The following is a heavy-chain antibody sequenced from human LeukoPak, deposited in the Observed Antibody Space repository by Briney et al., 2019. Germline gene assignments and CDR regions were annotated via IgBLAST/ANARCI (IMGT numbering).Heavy chain of an antibody. Sequence: ASVKVSCKTSNYIFASYGISWLRQAPGQGLESMGWISTYNGDTKFAQNLQGRLTVTTDTSTRTVYMELRSLRSDDTAVYYCARAGRTSTGVFDNWGQGTLVTVSS. CDR3: ARAGRTSTGVFDN. CDR2: ISTYNGDT. CDR1: NYIFASYG. D-gene: IGHD2-2*01. J-gene: IGHJ4*02. V-gene: IGHV1-18*04.